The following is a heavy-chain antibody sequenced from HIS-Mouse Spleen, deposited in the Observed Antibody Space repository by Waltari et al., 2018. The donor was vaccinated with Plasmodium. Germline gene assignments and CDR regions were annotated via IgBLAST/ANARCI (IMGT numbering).Heavy chain of an antibody. CDR3: AREKHSSSWYDAFDI. J-gene: IGHJ3*02. Sequence: EVQLVESGGGLVQPGGSLSISCAASGFTFSSYSMNWVRQAPGKGLEWVSYISSSSSTIYYADSVKGRFTISRDNAKNSLFLQMNSLRAEDTAVYYCAREKHSSSWYDAFDIWGQGTMVTVSS. CDR2: ISSSSSTI. D-gene: IGHD6-13*01. V-gene: IGHV3-48*01. CDR1: GFTFSSYS.